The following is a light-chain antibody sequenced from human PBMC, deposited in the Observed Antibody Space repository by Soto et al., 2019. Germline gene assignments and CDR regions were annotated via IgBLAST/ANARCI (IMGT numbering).Light chain of an antibody. CDR1: QSVSSNY. CDR2: GAS. J-gene: IGKJ1*01. CDR3: QQYGSSPTWT. V-gene: IGKV3-20*01. Sequence: ESVLTQSPVTLSFSPFERATLSCRASQSVSSNYLAWYQQKPGQAPRLLIYGASTRATGIPDRFSGSGSGTDFTLTISRLEPEDSAVYYCQQYGSSPTWTFGQGTKVDIK.